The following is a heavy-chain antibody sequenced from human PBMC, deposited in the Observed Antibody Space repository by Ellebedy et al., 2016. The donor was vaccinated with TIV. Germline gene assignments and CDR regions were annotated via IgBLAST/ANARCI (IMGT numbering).Heavy chain of an antibody. CDR3: ASAARGSGAYESF. D-gene: IGHD5-12*01. V-gene: IGHV3-21*01. CDR2: ISTITNY. Sequence: GESLKISCAASGFTFSTYSLNWVRQAPGKGLEWVSSISTITNYADSVRGRFTISRDNSKNSLYLQMNSLRADDTALYYCASAARGSGAYESFWGQGTLVTVSS. CDR1: GFTFSTYS. J-gene: IGHJ4*02.